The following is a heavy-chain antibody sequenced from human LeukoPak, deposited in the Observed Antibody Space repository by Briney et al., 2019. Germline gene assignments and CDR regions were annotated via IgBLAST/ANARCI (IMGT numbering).Heavy chain of an antibody. CDR3: ARGGDHAVDY. J-gene: IGHJ4*02. D-gene: IGHD3-10*01. V-gene: IGHV4-31*03. CDR2: IYYSGST. Sequence: SETLSLTCTVSGGSIRSGGDYWNWIRQHPERGLEWIGYIYYSGSTYYNPSLKSRVTISVDRSKNQFSLKLSSVTAADTAVYYCARGGDHAVDYWGQGTLVTVSS. CDR1: GGSIRSGGDY.